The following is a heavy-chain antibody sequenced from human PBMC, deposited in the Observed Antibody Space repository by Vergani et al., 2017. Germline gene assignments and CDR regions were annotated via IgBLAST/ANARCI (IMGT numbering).Heavy chain of an antibody. CDR1: GFTFSNAW. CDR3: ARKKGDV. CDR2: IKSKTDGGTT. V-gene: IGHV3-15*01. J-gene: IGHJ6*02. Sequence: EVQLVESGGGLVKPGGSLRLSCAASGFTFSNAWMSWVRQAPGKGLEWVGRIKSKTDGGTTDYAAPVKGRFTISRDNAKNSLYLQMNSLRAEDTAVYYCARKKGDVWGQGTTVTVSS.